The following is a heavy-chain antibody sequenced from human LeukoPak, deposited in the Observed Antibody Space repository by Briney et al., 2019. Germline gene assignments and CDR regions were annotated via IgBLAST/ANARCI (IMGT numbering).Heavy chain of an antibody. J-gene: IGHJ4*01. V-gene: IGHV3-30*04. Sequence: GGSLRLSCAASGFTFSSYAMHWVRQAPGKGLEWVAVISYDGSNKYYADSVKGRFTISRDNSKNTLYLQMNSLRAEDTAIYYCARERTPHYSTAWPLDYWGHGTLVTVSS. CDR2: ISYDGSNK. D-gene: IGHD6-19*01. CDR3: ARERTPHYSTAWPLDY. CDR1: GFTFSSYA.